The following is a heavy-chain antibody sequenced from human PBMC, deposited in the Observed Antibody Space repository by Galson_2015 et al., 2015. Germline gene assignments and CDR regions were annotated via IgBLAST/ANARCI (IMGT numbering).Heavy chain of an antibody. CDR3: ARVKYYDFWSGYYFEY. CDR1: GYSFASYW. V-gene: IGHV5-51*01. CDR2: IYPGDSDT. Sequence: QSGAEVKKPGESLQISCTGSGYSFASYWIGWVRQMPGKGLEWMGIIYPGDSDTKYSPSFQGQVTISVDRSISTAYLQWSSLKASDTAIYYCARVKYYDFWSGYYFEYWGQGTLVTVSS. J-gene: IGHJ4*02. D-gene: IGHD3-3*01.